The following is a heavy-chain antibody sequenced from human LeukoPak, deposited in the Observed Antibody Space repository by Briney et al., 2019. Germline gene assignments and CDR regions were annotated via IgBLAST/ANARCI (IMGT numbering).Heavy chain of an antibody. Sequence: GGSLRLSCAASGFTFSSYWMTWVRQAPGKGLEWVANIQQDGSDKYYVDSVKGRFTISRDNAKNSLYLQMDSLRAEDTAVYYCARGWCPHCHGMGVWGKGTTVTVSS. CDR2: IQQDGSDK. J-gene: IGHJ6*04. CDR1: GFTFSSYW. V-gene: IGHV3-7*03. D-gene: IGHD2-8*02. CDR3: ARGWCPHCHGMGV.